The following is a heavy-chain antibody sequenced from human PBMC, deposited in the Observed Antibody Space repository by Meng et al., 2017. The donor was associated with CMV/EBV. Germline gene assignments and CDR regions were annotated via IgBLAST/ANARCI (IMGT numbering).Heavy chain of an antibody. J-gene: IGHJ4*02. CDR1: GFTFSNAW. CDR3: ARESSVFGGLSG. V-gene: IGHV3-7*01. Sequence: GESLKISCAASGFTFSNAWMSWVRQAPGKGLEWVANIKQDGSEKYYVDSVKGRFTISRDNAKNSLYLQMNSLRAEDTAVYYCARESSVFGGLSGWGQGTLVTVSS. CDR2: IKQDGSEK. D-gene: IGHD6-25*01.